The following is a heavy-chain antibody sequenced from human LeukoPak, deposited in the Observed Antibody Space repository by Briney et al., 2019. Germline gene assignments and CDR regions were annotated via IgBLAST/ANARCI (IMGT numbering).Heavy chain of an antibody. CDR1: GGSLSGDY. V-gene: IGHV4-59*01. D-gene: IGHD4-23*01. CDR3: ARGRSPGRWDLPHIDR. J-gene: IGHJ4*02. CDR2: IYYRGTT. Sequence: PSETLSLTCSVSGGSLSGDYWNWIRQPPGKRLEWIGYIYYRGTTNYNPSLKSRITISIDTSNSQFSLTLTSVNSLDTAIYYCARGRSPGRWDLPHIDRWGQGTLVTVSP.